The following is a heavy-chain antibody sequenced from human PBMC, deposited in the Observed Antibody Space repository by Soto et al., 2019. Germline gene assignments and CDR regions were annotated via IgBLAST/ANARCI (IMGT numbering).Heavy chain of an antibody. CDR2: IKSTIQGGTR. Sequence: EVQLVESGGDLVKPGESLRLSCAASGFSFTTAWMNWLRQAPGKGLEWVGRIKSTIQGGTRDYASPVQGRFIVSRDDSKGTLYLQMNSLTIEDTAVYYCATEKLGGMAVWGQGTTVTVSS. V-gene: IGHV3-15*01. D-gene: IGHD3-16*01. J-gene: IGHJ6*02. CDR1: GFSFTTAW. CDR3: ATEKLGGMAV.